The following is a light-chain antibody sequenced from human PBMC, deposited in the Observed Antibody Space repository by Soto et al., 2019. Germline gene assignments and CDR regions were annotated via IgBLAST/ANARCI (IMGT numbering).Light chain of an antibody. CDR3: SSYAGSSSEV. J-gene: IGLJ1*01. CDR2: EVS. Sequence: QSVLTQPASVSGSPGQSITISCTGTSSDIGGYDYVSWYQQYPGKAPKLIIYEVSNRPSRVSNRFSGSESGNSASLTISGLQAEDEADYYCSSYAGSSSEVFGTGTKLTVL. V-gene: IGLV2-14*01. CDR1: SSDIGGYDY.